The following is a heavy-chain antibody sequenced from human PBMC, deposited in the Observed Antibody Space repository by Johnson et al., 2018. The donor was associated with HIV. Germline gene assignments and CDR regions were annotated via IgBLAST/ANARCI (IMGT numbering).Heavy chain of an antibody. CDR2: IKEDGSEK. CDR1: GFTFSSYG. V-gene: IGHV3-7*03. Sequence: VQLVESGGGVVQPGTSLRLSCAASGFTFSSYGMHWVRQAPGKGLEWVANIKEDGSEKYYVDSVKGRFTISRDNAKNSLYLQMNSLRAEDTAVYYCARAKDWAFDIWGQGTMVTVSS. D-gene: IGHD2-15*01. J-gene: IGHJ3*02. CDR3: ARAKDWAFDI.